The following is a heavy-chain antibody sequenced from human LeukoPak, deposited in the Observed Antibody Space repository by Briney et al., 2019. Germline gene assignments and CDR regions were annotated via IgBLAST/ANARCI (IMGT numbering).Heavy chain of an antibody. J-gene: IGHJ2*01. CDR1: GFTFSSYA. V-gene: IGHV3-23*01. CDR3: AKDCTVTTDWYFDL. D-gene: IGHD4-17*01. Sequence: PGGSLRLSCAASGFTFSSYAMSWVRQAPEKGLEWVSAISGSGGSTYYADSVKGRFTISRDNSKNTLYLQMNSLRAEDTAVYYCAKDCTVTTDWYFDLWGRGTLVTVSS. CDR2: ISGSGGST.